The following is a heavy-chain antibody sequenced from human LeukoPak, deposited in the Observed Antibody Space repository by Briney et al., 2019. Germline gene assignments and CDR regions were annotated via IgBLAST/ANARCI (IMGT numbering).Heavy chain of an antibody. CDR1: GFTFDDYA. CDR2: ISWNSGSI. J-gene: IGHJ4*02. D-gene: IGHD6-19*01. V-gene: IGHV3-9*01. Sequence: GGSLRLSCAASGFTFDDYAMHWVRQAPGKGLEWVSGISWNSGSIGYADSVKGRFTISRDNAKNSLYLQMNSLRAEDTALYYCARGGVQVSGIDEIDYWGQGTLVTVSS. CDR3: ARGGVQVSGIDEIDY.